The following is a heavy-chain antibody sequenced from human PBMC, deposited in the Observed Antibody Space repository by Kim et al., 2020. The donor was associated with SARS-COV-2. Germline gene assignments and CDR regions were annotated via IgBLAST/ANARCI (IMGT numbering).Heavy chain of an antibody. Sequence: SETLSLTCTVSGGSISSSSYYWGWIRQPPGKGLEWIGSIYYSGSTYYNPSLKSRVTISVDTSKNQFSLKLSSVTAADTAVYYCARRVGRYYYDSSGYHFDYWGQGTLVTVSS. CDR2: IYYSGST. J-gene: IGHJ4*02. CDR3: ARRVGRYYYDSSGYHFDY. CDR1: GGSISSSSYY. D-gene: IGHD3-22*01. V-gene: IGHV4-39*01.